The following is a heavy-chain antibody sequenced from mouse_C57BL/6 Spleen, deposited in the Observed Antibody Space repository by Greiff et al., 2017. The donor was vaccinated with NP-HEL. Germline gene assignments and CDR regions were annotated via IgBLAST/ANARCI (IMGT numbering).Heavy chain of an antibody. CDR3: ARAPYYDYDGENAMDY. D-gene: IGHD2-4*01. CDR2: ISDGGSYT. CDR1: GFTFSSYA. J-gene: IGHJ4*01. Sequence: EVKLVESGGGLVKPGGSLKLSCAASGFTFSSYAMSWVRQTPEKRLEWVATISDGGSYTYYPDNVKGRFTISRDKAKNNLYLQMSHLKSEDTAMYYCARAPYYDYDGENAMDYWGQGTTVTVSS. V-gene: IGHV5-4*03.